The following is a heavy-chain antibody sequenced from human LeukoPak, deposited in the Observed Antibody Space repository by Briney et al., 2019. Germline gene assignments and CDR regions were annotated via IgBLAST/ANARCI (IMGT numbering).Heavy chain of an antibody. CDR3: ARDCSTSCCPPFNY. V-gene: IGHV1-18*04. CDR1: GYTFTSYG. CDR2: VSAYNGVT. D-gene: IGHD2-2*01. Sequence: SVKVSCKASGYTFTSYGISWVRQAPGQGLDWMGWVSAYNGVTNYAQGFQGRVTMTTDASTSTAYMELRSLRSDDTAVYYCARDCSTSCCPPFNYWGQGTLVTVSS. J-gene: IGHJ4*02.